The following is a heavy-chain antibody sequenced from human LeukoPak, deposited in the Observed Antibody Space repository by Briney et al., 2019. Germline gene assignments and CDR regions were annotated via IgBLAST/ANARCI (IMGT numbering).Heavy chain of an antibody. CDR2: IYSGGST. V-gene: IGHV3-53*01. CDR1: GFTVSSNY. CDR3: AREDYSTGYYGMDV. D-gene: IGHD4-11*01. J-gene: IGHJ6*02. Sequence: GGSLRLSCAASGFTVSSNYMSWVRQAPGKGLEWVSVIYSGGSTYYADSVKGRFTISRDNSKNTLYLLMNSLRAEDTAVYYCAREDYSTGYYGMDVWGQGTTVTVSS.